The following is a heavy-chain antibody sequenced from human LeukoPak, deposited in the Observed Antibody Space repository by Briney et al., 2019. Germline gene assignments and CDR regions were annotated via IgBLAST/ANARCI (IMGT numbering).Heavy chain of an antibody. V-gene: IGHV4-34*01. CDR2: INHSGST. J-gene: IGHJ5*02. CDR1: GGSFSGYY. Sequence: PSETLSHTCAVYGGSFSGYYWSWIRQPPGKGLEWIGEINHSGSTNYNPSLKSRVTISVDTSKNQFSLKLSSVTAADTAVYYCARDSYAHRGDWFDPWGQGTLVTVSS. CDR3: ARDSYAHRGDWFDP. D-gene: IGHD5-18*01.